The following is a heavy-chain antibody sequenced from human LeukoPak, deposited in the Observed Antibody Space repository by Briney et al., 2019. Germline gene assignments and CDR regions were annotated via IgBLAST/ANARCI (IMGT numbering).Heavy chain of an antibody. D-gene: IGHD6-13*01. V-gene: IGHV4-39*07. CDR2: IYYSGST. Sequence: SETLSLTCTVSGGSISSSSYYWGWIRQPPGKGLEWIGSIYYSGSTYYNPSLKSRVTISVDTSKNQFSLKLNSVTAADTAVYYCATRAAAAGTYNWFDPWGQGTLVTVSS. CDR1: GGSISSSSYY. J-gene: IGHJ5*02. CDR3: ATRAAAAGTYNWFDP.